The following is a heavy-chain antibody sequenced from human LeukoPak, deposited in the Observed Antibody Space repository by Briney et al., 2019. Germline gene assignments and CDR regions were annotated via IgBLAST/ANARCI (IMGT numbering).Heavy chain of an antibody. Sequence: ASETLSLTCTVSGGSISSYYWSWIRQPPGKGLGWIGYIYYSGSTNYNPSLKSRVTISVDTSKNQFSLKLSSVTAADTAVYYCARVKAAAGDIDPWGQGTLVTVSS. CDR1: GGSISSYY. CDR3: ARVKAAAGDIDP. V-gene: IGHV4-59*01. J-gene: IGHJ5*02. D-gene: IGHD6-13*01. CDR2: IYYSGST.